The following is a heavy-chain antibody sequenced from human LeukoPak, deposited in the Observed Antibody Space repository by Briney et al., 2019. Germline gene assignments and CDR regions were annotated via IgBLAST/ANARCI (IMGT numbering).Heavy chain of an antibody. CDR3: ARGGGLQWLLSGWFDP. D-gene: IGHD3-22*01. Sequence: SETLSLTCAVYGGSFSGYYWSWIRQPPGKGPEWIGEINHSGSTNYNPSLKSRVAISVDTSKNQFSLKLSSVTAADTAVYYCARGGGLQWLLSGWFDPWGQGTLVTVSS. CDR1: GGSFSGYY. CDR2: INHSGST. J-gene: IGHJ5*02. V-gene: IGHV4-34*01.